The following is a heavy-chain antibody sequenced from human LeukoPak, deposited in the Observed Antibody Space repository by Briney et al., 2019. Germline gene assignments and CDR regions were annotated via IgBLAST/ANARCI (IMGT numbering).Heavy chain of an antibody. D-gene: IGHD3-22*01. CDR1: GFTFSGCA. CDR2: ISGSGGST. Sequence: GRSLRLSCAASGFTFSGCAMSWVRQAPGKGLEWVSAISGSGGSTYYADSVKGRFTISRDNSKNTLYLQMNSLRAEDTAVYYCAKDRDYYDSSGYYLYWGQGTLVTVSS. V-gene: IGHV3-23*01. J-gene: IGHJ4*02. CDR3: AKDRDYYDSSGYYLY.